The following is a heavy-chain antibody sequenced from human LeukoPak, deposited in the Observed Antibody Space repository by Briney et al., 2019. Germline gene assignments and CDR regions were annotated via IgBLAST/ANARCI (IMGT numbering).Heavy chain of an antibody. V-gene: IGHV3-66*01. J-gene: IGHJ4*02. CDR2: IYSGGST. Sequence: GGSLRLSCAASGFTVSSNYMSWVRQAPGKGLEWVSVIYSGGSTYYADSVKGRFTISRDNSKNTLYLQMNSLRAEDTAVYYCAKVGDIVLMVSPFDYWGQGTLVTVSS. D-gene: IGHD2-8*01. CDR3: AKVGDIVLMVSPFDY. CDR1: GFTVSSNY.